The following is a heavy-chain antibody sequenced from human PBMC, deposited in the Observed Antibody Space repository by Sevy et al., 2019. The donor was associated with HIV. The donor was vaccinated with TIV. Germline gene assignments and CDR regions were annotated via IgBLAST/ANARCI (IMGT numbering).Heavy chain of an antibody. Sequence: GVSLRLSCAASGFTFDMYAMHWVRQSPGKGLECVAGLWSHGRREYYADFAKGRFTVSRDNSKNTVYLHMDSLRTDDTAVYYCAKEDDAFDVWGQGTMVTVSS. CDR2: LWSHGRRE. CDR1: GFTFDMYA. CDR3: AKEDDAFDV. V-gene: IGHV3-30*02. J-gene: IGHJ3*01.